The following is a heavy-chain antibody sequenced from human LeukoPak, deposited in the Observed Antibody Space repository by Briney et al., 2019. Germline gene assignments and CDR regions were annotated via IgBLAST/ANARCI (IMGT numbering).Heavy chain of an antibody. CDR3: AREGVASPYYFDY. V-gene: IGHV4-59*11. CDR1: GGSISSHY. CDR2: IYDSGST. D-gene: IGHD3-3*01. J-gene: IGHJ4*02. Sequence: PSETLSLTCTVSGGSISSHYWSWIRQPPGKGLEWIWNIYDSGSTNYNHSLKSRVTISVDTSKNRFSLKLSSVTAADTAVYYCAREGVASPYYFDYWGQGTLVTVSS.